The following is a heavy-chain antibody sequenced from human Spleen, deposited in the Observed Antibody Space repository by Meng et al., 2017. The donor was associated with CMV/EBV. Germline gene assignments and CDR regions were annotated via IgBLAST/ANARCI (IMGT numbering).Heavy chain of an antibody. V-gene: IGHV4-34*01. J-gene: IGHJ3*02. CDR3: ASAPPLSAFDI. Sequence: SETLSLTCAVYGGSFSGYYWSWIRQPPGKGLEWIGEINHSGSTNYNPSLKSRVTISVDTSKNQFSLKLSSVTAADTAVYYCASAPPLSAFDIWGQGTMVTVSS. CDR1: GGSFSGYY. CDR2: INHSGST.